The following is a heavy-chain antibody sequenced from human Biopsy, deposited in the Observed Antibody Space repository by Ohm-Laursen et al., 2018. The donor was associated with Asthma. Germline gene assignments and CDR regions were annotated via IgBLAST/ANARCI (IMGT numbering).Heavy chain of an antibody. CDR1: GYTFNSAG. J-gene: IGHJ6*02. CDR2: ISVYNGNT. V-gene: IGHV1-18*01. D-gene: IGHD3-10*01. Sequence: ASVKVSCKTSGYTFNSAGITWVRQAPGQGLEWMGWISVYNGNTKVAQKLQDRVTMITDTSTSTAYMELRSLRSDGTAVYFCARAVDYSHYYGIDVWGQGTAVTVS. CDR3: ARAVDYSHYYGIDV.